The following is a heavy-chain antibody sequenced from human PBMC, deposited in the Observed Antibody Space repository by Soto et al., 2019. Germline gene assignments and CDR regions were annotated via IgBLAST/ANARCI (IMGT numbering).Heavy chain of an antibody. J-gene: IGHJ4*02. CDR1: GFTFDDYA. CDR3: ARDPSVTEIGRADH. V-gene: IGHV3-9*01. CDR2: INWNSAVI. Sequence: EVQLVESGGGLVQPGRSLRLSCVVSGFTFDDYAMHWVRQAPGGGLEWVSGINWNSAVIGYADSVKGRFTISRDNAKNALYLQMTSLRSEDTALYYCARDPSVTEIGRADHWGQGTLVTVPP.